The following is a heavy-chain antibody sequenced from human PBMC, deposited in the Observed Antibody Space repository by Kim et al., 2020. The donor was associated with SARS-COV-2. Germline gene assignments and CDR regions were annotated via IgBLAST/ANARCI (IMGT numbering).Heavy chain of an antibody. Sequence: GGSLRLFCAASGFTFSSYAMSWVRQAPGKGLEWVSAISGSGGSTYYADSVKGRFTISRDNSKNTLYLQMNSLRAEDTAVYYCAKCQSMIVEGGRGYFQHWGQGTLVTVSS. V-gene: IGHV3-23*01. J-gene: IGHJ1*01. CDR2: ISGSGGST. CDR3: AKCQSMIVEGGRGYFQH. CDR1: GFTFSSYA. D-gene: IGHD3-22*01.